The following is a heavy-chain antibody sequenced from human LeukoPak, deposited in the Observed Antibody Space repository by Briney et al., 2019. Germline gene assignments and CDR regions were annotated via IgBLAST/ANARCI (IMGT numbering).Heavy chain of an antibody. J-gene: IGHJ5*02. D-gene: IGHD6-13*01. CDR1: GFTFSSYS. Sequence: GGSLRLSCAVSGFTFSSYSMNWVRQAPGKGLEWVSSISSSSSYIYYADSVKGRFTISRDNAKNSLYLQMNSLRAEDTAVYYCARDRIAAVNWFDPWGQGTLVTVSS. CDR2: ISSSSSYI. CDR3: ARDRIAAVNWFDP. V-gene: IGHV3-21*01.